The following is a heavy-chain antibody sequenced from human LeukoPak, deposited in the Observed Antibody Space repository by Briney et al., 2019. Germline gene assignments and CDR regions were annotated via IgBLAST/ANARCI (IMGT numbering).Heavy chain of an antibody. Sequence: ASVKVSCKASGYTFTSYGISWVRQAPGQGLEWMGWISAYNGNTNYAQKLQGRVTMTTDTSTSTAYMELRSLRSDDTAVYYCARGRGYYYDSSGYWGHDAFDIWGQGTVATVSS. CDR1: GYTFTSYG. V-gene: IGHV1-18*01. CDR2: ISAYNGNT. CDR3: ARGRGYYYDSSGYWGHDAFDI. J-gene: IGHJ3*02. D-gene: IGHD3-22*01.